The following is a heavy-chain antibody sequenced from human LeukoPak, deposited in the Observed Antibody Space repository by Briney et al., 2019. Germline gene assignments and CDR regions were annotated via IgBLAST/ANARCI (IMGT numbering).Heavy chain of an antibody. CDR2: IYYSGST. V-gene: IGHV4-39*01. J-gene: IGHJ3*02. CDR3: ARYSAIVVVPAATTDAFDT. CDR1: GGSISSSSYY. D-gene: IGHD2-2*01. Sequence: SETLSLTCTVSGGSISSSSYYWGWIRQPPGKGLEWIGSIYYSGSTYYNPSLKSRVTISVDTSKNQFSLKLSSVTAADTAVYYCARYSAIVVVPAATTDAFDTWGQGTMVTVSS.